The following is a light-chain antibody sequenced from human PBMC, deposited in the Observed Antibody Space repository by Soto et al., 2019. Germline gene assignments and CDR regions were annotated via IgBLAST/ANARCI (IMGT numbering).Light chain of an antibody. CDR3: XXXXXXPWX. CDR1: QSILYSSNNKNY. V-gene: IGKV4-1*01. J-gene: IGKJ1*01. Sequence: DIVMTQSPDSLAVSLGERATINCKSSQSILYSSNNKNYLAWYQQKAGQPPKLLIYWASTRESGVPDRFSGSGSGTXFTLTXXXXXXXXVXXXXXXXXXXXPWXFGQGTKVEIK. CDR2: WAS.